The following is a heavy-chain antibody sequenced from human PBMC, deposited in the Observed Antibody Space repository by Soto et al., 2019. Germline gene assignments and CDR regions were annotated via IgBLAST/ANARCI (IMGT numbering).Heavy chain of an antibody. CDR3: ARDHQGGYYYYGIDV. CDR1: GFTFSSYE. Sequence: EVQLVESGGGLVQPGGSLRLSCAASGFTFSSYEMNWVRQAPGKGLEWVSYISSSGSTIYYADSVKGRFTISRDNAKNSLYLQMNSLRAEDTAVYYCARDHQGGYYYYGIDVWGKGTTVTVSS. CDR2: ISSSGSTI. J-gene: IGHJ6*04. V-gene: IGHV3-48*03.